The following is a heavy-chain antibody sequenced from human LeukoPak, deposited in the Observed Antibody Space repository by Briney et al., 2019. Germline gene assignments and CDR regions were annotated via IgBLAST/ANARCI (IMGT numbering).Heavy chain of an antibody. CDR1: GYTFTSYG. CDR2: ISAYNGNT. D-gene: IGHD3-3*01. CDR3: ARGGRVLRFLEWFTNWFDP. Sequence: APVKVSCKASGYTFTSYGISWVRQAPGQGLEWMGWISAYNGNTNYAQKLQGRVTMTTGTSTSTAYMELRSLRSDDTAVYYCARGGRVLRFLEWFTNWFDPWGQGTLVTVSS. J-gene: IGHJ5*02. V-gene: IGHV1-18*01.